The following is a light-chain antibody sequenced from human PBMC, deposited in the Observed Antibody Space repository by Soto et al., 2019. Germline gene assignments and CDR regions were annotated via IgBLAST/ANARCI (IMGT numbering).Light chain of an antibody. V-gene: IGLV2-8*01. Sequence: QSALTQPPSASGSPGQSVTISCTGTSSDVGGYNDVSWYQQHPGKAPKLIIYEVSKRPSGVPDRFSGSKSGNTASLTVSGLQAEDEADYYCSSFAGRTPYVFGPGTKVTVL. CDR1: SSDVGGYND. J-gene: IGLJ1*01. CDR2: EVS. CDR3: SSFAGRTPYV.